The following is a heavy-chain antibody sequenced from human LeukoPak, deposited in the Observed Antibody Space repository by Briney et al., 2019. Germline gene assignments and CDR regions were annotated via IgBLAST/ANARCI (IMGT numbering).Heavy chain of an antibody. CDR2: IIPIFGTA. Sequence: SVKVSCKASGGTFSSYAISWVRQAPGQGLELMGGIIPIFGTANYAQKFQGRVTITTDESTSTAYMELSSLRSEDTAVYYCARGGAAAGIAYDYWGQGTLVIVSS. CDR3: ARGGAAAGIAYDY. J-gene: IGHJ4*02. D-gene: IGHD6-13*01. CDR1: GGTFSSYA. V-gene: IGHV1-69*05.